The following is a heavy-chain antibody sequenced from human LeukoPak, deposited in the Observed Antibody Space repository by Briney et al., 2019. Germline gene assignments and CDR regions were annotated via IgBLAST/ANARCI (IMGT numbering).Heavy chain of an antibody. CDR3: ARLPGEYSSRGGYYYYYGMDV. D-gene: IGHD6-6*01. CDR2: IYSGDSDN. Sequence: GESLKISCKGSGYSITSYWIGWVRQMPGKGLEWMGIIYSGDSDNRYSPSFQGQVTISADKSINTAYLQWSSLKASDTAMYYCARLPGEYSSRGGYYYYYGMDVWGQGTTVSVSS. V-gene: IGHV5-51*01. CDR1: GYSITSYW. J-gene: IGHJ6*02.